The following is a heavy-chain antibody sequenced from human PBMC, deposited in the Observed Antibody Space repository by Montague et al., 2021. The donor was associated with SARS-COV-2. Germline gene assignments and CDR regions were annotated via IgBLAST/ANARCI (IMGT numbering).Heavy chain of an antibody. V-gene: IGHV4-61*02. J-gene: IGHJ4*02. CDR1: GDSITSDVSY. D-gene: IGHD2/OR15-2a*01. CDR3: ARDDFRWDFDC. Sequence: TLSLTYTVSGDSITSDVSYWSWLRQPAGKGLEWIGRIYTTGSTNYNPSLKSRLTISLDTSKNQFSLKLSSVTAADTAVYYCARDDFRWDFDCWGQGTLVTVSS. CDR2: IYTTGST.